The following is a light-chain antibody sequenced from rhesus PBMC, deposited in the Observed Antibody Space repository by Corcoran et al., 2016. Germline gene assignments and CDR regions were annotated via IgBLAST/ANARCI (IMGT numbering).Light chain of an antibody. J-gene: IGKJ1*01. CDR3: LQSKNSWT. CDR1: GMVSVFGLHL. CDR2: QAS. V-gene: IGKV7-13*01. Sequence: DIVLTQSPASLAVFSGLRATITCRASGMVSVFGLHLIHWYQKKPGQPPKYLIYQASNKDTGVPARFSGSGAGTDFTLTINPGEAEDAGDYYCLQSKNSWTFGQGTKVEIK.